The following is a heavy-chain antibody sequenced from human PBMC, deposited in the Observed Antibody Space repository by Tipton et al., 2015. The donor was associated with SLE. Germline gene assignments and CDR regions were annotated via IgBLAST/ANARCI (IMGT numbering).Heavy chain of an antibody. D-gene: IGHD3-9*01. CDR1: GFTFSSYA. CDR2: ISYDGSNK. V-gene: IGHV3-30-3*01. J-gene: IGHJ4*02. CDR3: AREVRSTGYYNKGYYFDY. Sequence: SLRLSCAASGFTFSSYAMHWVRQAPGKGLEWVAVISYDGSNKYHADSVKGRFTISRDNSKNTLYPQMNSLRAEDTAVYYCAREVRSTGYYNKGYYFDYWGQGTLVTVSS.